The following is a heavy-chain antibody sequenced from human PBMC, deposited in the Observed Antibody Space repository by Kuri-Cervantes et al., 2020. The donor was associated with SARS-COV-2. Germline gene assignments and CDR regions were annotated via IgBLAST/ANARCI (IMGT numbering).Heavy chain of an antibody. Sequence: GGSLRLSCAASGFTFSSYSMNWVRQAPGKGLEWVSSISSSSSYIYYADSVKGRFTISRDNSKNTLYLQMNSLRAEDTAVYYCAKSITWELDLSDYWGQGTLVTVSS. V-gene: IGHV3-21*01. CDR1: GFTFSSYS. CDR2: ISSSSSYI. D-gene: IGHD1-26*01. CDR3: AKSITWELDLSDY. J-gene: IGHJ4*02.